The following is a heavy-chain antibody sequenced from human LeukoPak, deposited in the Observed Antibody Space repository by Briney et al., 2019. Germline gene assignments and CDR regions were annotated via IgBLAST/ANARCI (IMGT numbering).Heavy chain of an antibody. V-gene: IGHV4-39*01. D-gene: IGHD3-10*01. CDR3: ARRGLTETSGTLDC. CDR2: IYYSGST. Sequence: PLETLSLTCTVSGGPISSTTHYCGWIRQPPGKGLEWIGSIYYSGSTFYNSSLKSRVTISVDTSKNQLSLKLTSVTAADTAVYFCARRGLTETSGTLDCWGPGTLVTVSS. J-gene: IGHJ4*02. CDR1: GGPISSTTHY.